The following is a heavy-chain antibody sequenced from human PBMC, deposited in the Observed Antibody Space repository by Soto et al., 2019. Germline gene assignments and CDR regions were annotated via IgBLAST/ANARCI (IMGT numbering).Heavy chain of an antibody. CDR2: ISAYNGNT. J-gene: IGHJ4*02. CDR1: GYTFTNYG. CDR3: ARVTAYYYDSSGYYDY. Sequence: ASVKVSCKASGYTFTNYGISRVRQAPGQGLEWMGWISAYNGNTNYAQRLQGRVTMTTDTSTSTAYMELRSLRSDDTAVYYCARVTAYYYDSSGYYDYWGQGTLVTVSS. V-gene: IGHV1-18*01. D-gene: IGHD3-22*01.